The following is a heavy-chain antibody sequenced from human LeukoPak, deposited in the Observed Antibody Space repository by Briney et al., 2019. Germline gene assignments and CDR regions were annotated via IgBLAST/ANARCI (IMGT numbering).Heavy chain of an antibody. CDR2: ISYDGSNK. Sequence: GRSLRLSCAASGFTFSSYGMHWVRQAPGKGLEWVAVISYDGSNKYYADSVKGRFTISRDNSKNTLYLQMNSLRAEDTAVCYCAPPWGVTTVYGGQGTLVTVSS. J-gene: IGHJ4*02. V-gene: IGHV3-30*03. CDR3: APPWGVTTVY. D-gene: IGHD4-17*01. CDR1: GFTFSSYG.